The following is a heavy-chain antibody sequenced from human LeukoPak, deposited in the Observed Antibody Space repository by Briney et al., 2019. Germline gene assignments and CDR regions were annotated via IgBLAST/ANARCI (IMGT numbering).Heavy chain of an antibody. CDR2: IYTSGST. Sequence: SETLSLTCTVSGGSISRYYRSWIRQPAGKGLEWIGRIYTSGSTNYNPSLKSRVTMSVDTSKNQFSLKLSSVTAADTAVYYCARVMAAAGSNWFDPWGQGTLVTVSS. J-gene: IGHJ5*02. CDR1: GGSISRYY. D-gene: IGHD6-13*01. V-gene: IGHV4-4*07. CDR3: ARVMAAAGSNWFDP.